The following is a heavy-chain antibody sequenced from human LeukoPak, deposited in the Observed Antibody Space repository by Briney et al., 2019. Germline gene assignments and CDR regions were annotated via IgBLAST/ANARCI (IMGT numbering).Heavy chain of an antibody. J-gene: IGHJ3*02. CDR3: AREAEAFDI. V-gene: IGHV3-33*01. CDR1: GFTFSSYG. CDR2: IWYDGSNK. Sequence: GSLRLSCAASGFTFSSYGMHWVRQAPGKGLEWVAVIWYDGSNKYYADSVKGRFTISRDNSKNTLYLQMSSLRAEDTAVYYCAREAEAFDIWGQGTMVTVSS.